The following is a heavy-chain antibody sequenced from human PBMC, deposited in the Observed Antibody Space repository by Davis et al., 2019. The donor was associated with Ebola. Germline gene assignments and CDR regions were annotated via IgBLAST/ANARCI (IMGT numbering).Heavy chain of an antibody. J-gene: IGHJ4*02. V-gene: IGHV4-4*02. Sequence: SETLSLTCAVSGGSISRSNWWSWVRQPPGKGLEWIGEIDHSGSTNYNPSLKSRVTISVDTSKNQFSLKLSSVTAADTAVYYCARGRRYSYGPPRYWGQGTLVTVSS. D-gene: IGHD5-18*01. CDR2: IDHSGST. CDR1: GGSISRSNW. CDR3: ARGRRYSYGPPRY.